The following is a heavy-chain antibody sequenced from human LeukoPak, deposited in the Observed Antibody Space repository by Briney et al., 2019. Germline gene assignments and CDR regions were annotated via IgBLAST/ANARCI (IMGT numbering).Heavy chain of an antibody. D-gene: IGHD1-26*01. J-gene: IGHJ3*02. V-gene: IGHV3-23*01. CDR2: ISASGSST. CDR3: AKDRAYSGSPRAFDI. CDR1: GFTFTIYA. Sequence: GESLRLSCAASGFTFTIYAMSWVRQAPGKGLEWVSGISASGSSTYYADSVKGRFTISRDNSKDTLYLQMSSLRAEDTAVYYCAKDRAYSGSPRAFDIWGQGTVVTVSS.